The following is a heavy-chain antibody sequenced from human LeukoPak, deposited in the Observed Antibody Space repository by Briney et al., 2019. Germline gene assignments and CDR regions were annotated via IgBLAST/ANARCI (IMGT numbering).Heavy chain of an antibody. J-gene: IGHJ4*02. D-gene: IGHD6-13*01. CDR1: GDTFTDYY. CDR2: INPNSGGT. V-gene: IGHV1-2*02. Sequence: ASVKVSCKASGDTFTDYYMHWVRQAPGQGLEWMGGINPNSGGTNYAQKFQGRVTMTRDTSISTAYMELSRLRSDDTAVFYCAREEVIAAAGPTLDYWGQGALVTVS. CDR3: AREEVIAAAGPTLDY.